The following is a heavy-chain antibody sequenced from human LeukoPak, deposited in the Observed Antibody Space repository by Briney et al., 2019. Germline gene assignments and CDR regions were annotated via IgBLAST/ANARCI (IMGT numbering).Heavy chain of an antibody. J-gene: IGHJ4*02. V-gene: IGHV4-34*01. Sequence: PSETLSLTCAVYGGSFSGYYWSWIRQPPGKGLEWIGEINHSGSTNYNPPLKSRVTISVDTSKNQFSLKLSSVTAADTAVYYCARHPPYSSGWYGLDYWGQGTLVTVSS. CDR2: INHSGST. D-gene: IGHD6-19*01. CDR3: ARHPPYSSGWYGLDY. CDR1: GGSFSGYY.